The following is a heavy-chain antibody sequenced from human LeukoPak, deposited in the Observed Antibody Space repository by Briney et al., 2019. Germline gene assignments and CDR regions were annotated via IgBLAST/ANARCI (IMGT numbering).Heavy chain of an antibody. CDR1: GFTFSSYA. J-gene: IGHJ4*02. Sequence: PGGSLRLSCAASGFTFSSYAMSWVRQAPGKGLEWVSAISGSGGSTYYADSVKGRFTISRDNSKNTLYLQMNSLRAEDTAVYYCARDLTYDSSGYFDYWGQGTLVTVSS. CDR3: ARDLTYDSSGYFDY. D-gene: IGHD3-22*01. V-gene: IGHV3-23*01. CDR2: ISGSGGST.